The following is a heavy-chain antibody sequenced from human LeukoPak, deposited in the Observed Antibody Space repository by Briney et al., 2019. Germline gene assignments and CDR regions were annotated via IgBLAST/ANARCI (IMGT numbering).Heavy chain of an antibody. J-gene: IGHJ4*02. D-gene: IGHD6-13*01. Sequence: GGSLRLSCAASGFTFSDYYMSWIRQAPGKGLEWVSYISSSGSTIYYADSVKGRFTISRGNAKNSLYLQMNSLRAEDTAVYYCARGRSSSWYDLYYFDYWGQGTLVTVSS. CDR2: ISSSGSTI. CDR1: GFTFSDYY. V-gene: IGHV3-11*01. CDR3: ARGRSSSWYDLYYFDY.